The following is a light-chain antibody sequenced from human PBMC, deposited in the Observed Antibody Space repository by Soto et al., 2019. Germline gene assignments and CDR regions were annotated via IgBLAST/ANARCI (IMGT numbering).Light chain of an antibody. V-gene: IGKV1-5*03. J-gene: IGKJ2*01. CDR1: QTISSW. CDR3: QPYTEYPYT. Sequence: DIQMTQSPSTLSASVGDRVTITCRASQTISSWLAWYHQKPGKAPKLLIYQASILDTGVPSRFSGSGSGTEFTLTISSLQPDDFATYYCQPYTEYPYTFGQGTKLEIK. CDR2: QAS.